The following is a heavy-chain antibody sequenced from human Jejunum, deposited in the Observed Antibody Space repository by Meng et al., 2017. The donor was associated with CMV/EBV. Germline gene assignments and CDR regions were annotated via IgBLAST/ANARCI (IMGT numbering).Heavy chain of an antibody. CDR3: AGGDYGGYYY. J-gene: IGHJ4*02. Sequence: SCVASGFPFSSYAMSWVRQAPGQGLEWVSTISSTGGTTFYADSVKGRFAISRDNSKNTLNLQMNSLRAEDTAVYYCAGGDYGGYYYWGQGTLVTVSS. V-gene: IGHV3-23*01. CDR2: ISSTGGTT. D-gene: IGHD5-12*01. CDR1: GFPFSSYA.